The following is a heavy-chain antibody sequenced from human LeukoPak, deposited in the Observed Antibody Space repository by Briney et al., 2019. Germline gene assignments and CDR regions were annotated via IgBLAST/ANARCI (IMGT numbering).Heavy chain of an antibody. D-gene: IGHD3-9*01. CDR2: IYYSGST. CDR1: GGSISSYY. J-gene: IGHJ4*02. Sequence: SETLSLTCTVPGGSISSYYWSWIRQPPGKGLEWIGYIYYSGSTNYNPSLKSRVTISVDTSKNQFSLKLSSVTAADTAVYYCARGGELRYFDWLDGGYFDYWGQGTLVTVSS. V-gene: IGHV4-59*01. CDR3: ARGGELRYFDWLDGGYFDY.